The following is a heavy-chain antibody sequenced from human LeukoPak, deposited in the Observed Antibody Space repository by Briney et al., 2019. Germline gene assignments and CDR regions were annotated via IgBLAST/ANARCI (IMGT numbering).Heavy chain of an antibody. CDR1: GGSISNYY. Sequence: SETLSLTCTVSGGSISNYYWSWIRQPPGKGLEWIGYIYYSGSTNYNPSLKSRVTISVDTSKNQFSLKLSSVTAAATAVYYCARLDYGSGSYPFDYWGQGTLVIVSS. D-gene: IGHD3-10*01. CDR3: ARLDYGSGSYPFDY. CDR2: IYYSGST. J-gene: IGHJ4*02. V-gene: IGHV4-59*08.